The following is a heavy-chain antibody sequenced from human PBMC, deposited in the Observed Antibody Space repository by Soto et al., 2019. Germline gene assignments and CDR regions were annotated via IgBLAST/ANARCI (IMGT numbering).Heavy chain of an antibody. J-gene: IGHJ5*02. CDR1: GYTFTAYL. CDR2: INACNGYK. V-gene: IGHV1-3*01. Sequence: QVQLVQSGAEVKMPGASVRISCKASGYTFTAYLIHWVRQAPGQGLEWMGWINACNGYKEYAQMFQCRINITRNMSATTAYLVVSGLTPGDTAIYYCARDRVAVRWFDPWGQGSQVTVSS. CDR3: ARDRVAVRWFDP. D-gene: IGHD6-19*01.